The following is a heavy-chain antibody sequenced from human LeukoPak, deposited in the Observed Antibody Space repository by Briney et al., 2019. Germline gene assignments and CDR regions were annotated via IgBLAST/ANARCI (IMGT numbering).Heavy chain of an antibody. CDR3: AKSVVNSGTYIPFDS. D-gene: IGHD1-26*01. J-gene: IGHJ4*02. Sequence: GGPLRLSCAASGFTFSSYAMSWVRQAPGKGLEWVSAISGSGGSTYYADSVKGRFTISRDNAKNSLYLQMNSLRVEDTAIYYCAKSVVNSGTYIPFDSWGQGTLVTVSS. CDR1: GFTFSSYA. V-gene: IGHV3-23*01. CDR2: ISGSGGST.